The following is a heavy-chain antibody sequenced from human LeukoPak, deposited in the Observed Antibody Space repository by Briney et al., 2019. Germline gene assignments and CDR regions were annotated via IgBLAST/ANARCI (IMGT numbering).Heavy chain of an antibody. CDR2: IYTSGST. Sequence: KASETLSLTCTVSGRSISSYYWSWIRQPAGEGLEWIGRIYTSGSTNYNPSLKSRVTMSVDTSKNQFSLKLSSVTAADTAVYYCARDGVVVGTYGMDVWGQGTTVTVSS. J-gene: IGHJ6*02. CDR3: ARDGVVVGTYGMDV. V-gene: IGHV4-4*07. CDR1: GRSISSYY. D-gene: IGHD2-15*01.